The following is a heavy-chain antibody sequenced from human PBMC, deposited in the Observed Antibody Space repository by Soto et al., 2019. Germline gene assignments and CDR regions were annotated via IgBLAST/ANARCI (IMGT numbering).Heavy chain of an antibody. J-gene: IGHJ4*02. CDR1: GGSFSGYY. CDR3: ARDIRYFDWLFPDY. D-gene: IGHD3-9*01. CDR2: INHSGST. Sequence: SETLSLTCAVYGGSFSGYYWSWIRQPPGKGLEWIGEINHSGSTNYNPSLKSRVTISVDTSKNQFSLKLSSVTAADTAVYYCARDIRYFDWLFPDYWGQGTLVTVS. V-gene: IGHV4-34*01.